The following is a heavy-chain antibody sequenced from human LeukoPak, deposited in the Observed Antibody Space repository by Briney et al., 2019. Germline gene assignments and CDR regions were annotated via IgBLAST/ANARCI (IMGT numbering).Heavy chain of an antibody. D-gene: IGHD1-26*01. J-gene: IGHJ4*02. V-gene: IGHV3-23*01. CDR2: ISGSGGST. CDR1: GFTFSSYG. CDR3: TTDHVGATVEFDS. Sequence: GGSLRLSCAASGFTFSSYGMSWVRQAPGKGLEWVSAISGSGGSTHYADSVKGRFTISRDNAENSLYLQMNSLRVEDTAVYYCTTDHVGATVEFDSWGQGTLVTVSS.